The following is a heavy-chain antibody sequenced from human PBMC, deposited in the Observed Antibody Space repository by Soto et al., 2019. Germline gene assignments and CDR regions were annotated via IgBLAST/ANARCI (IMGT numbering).Heavy chain of an antibody. Sequence: SVKVSCKASGDTSDSFSISWVRQAPGLGLEWMGGIIPMFGTGNYAQKFQGRLTITADESTGTSYMDLKSLRSEDTAVYFCARENRDDNSGWYSSSDWFDPWGQGTLVTVSS. D-gene: IGHD6-19*01. CDR2: IIPMFGTG. CDR1: GDTSDSFS. CDR3: ARENRDDNSGWYSSSDWFDP. V-gene: IGHV1-69*13. J-gene: IGHJ5*02.